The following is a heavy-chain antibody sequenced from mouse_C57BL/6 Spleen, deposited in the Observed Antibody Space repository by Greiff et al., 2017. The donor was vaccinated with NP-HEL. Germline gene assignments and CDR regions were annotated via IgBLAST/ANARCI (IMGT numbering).Heavy chain of an antibody. CDR3: AREGAVVPFDY. CDR2: INYDGSST. J-gene: IGHJ2*01. CDR1: GFTFSDYY. V-gene: IGHV5-16*01. Sequence: EVMLVESEGGLVQPGSSMKLSCTASGFTFSDYYMAWVRQVPEKGLEWVANINYDGSSTYYLDSLKSRFIISRDNAKNILYLQMSSLKSEDTATYYCAREGAVVPFDYWGQGTTLTVSS. D-gene: IGHD1-1*01.